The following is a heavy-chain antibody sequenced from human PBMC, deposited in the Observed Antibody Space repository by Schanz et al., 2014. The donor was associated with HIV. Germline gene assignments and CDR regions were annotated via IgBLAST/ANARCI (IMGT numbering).Heavy chain of an antibody. D-gene: IGHD1-1*01. V-gene: IGHV3-NL1*01. CDR3: AKGFPTGTTHDGFDI. J-gene: IGHJ3*02. Sequence: QVQLVESGGGVVQPGRSQRLSCAASGFTFSSYGMYWVRQAPGKGLEWVSAVSGSGTYTYLADSVKGRFTISRDNSKNILYLQMNSLRVEDTAIYYCAKGFPTGTTHDGFDIWGHGTMVSVSS. CDR2: VSGSGTYT. CDR1: GFTFSSYG.